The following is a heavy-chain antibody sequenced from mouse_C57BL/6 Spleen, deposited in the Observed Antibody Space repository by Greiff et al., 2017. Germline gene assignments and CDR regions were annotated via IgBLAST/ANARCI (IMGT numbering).Heavy chain of an antibody. J-gene: IGHJ2*01. CDR2: IDPETGGT. V-gene: IGHV1-15*01. D-gene: IGHD1-1*01. Sequence: VQLQESGAELVRPGASVTLSCKASGYTFTDYEMHWVKQTPVHGLEWIGAIDPETGGTAYNQKFKGKAILTADKSSSTAYMDLRSLTSEDSAVYYCTKAKDFDYWGQGTTLTVSS. CDR1: GYTFTDYE. CDR3: TKAKDFDY.